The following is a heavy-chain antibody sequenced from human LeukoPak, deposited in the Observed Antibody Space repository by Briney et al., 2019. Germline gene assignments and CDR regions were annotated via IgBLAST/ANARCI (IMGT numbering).Heavy chain of an antibody. Sequence: GGSLRLSCAASGFTFSSYWMSWVRQAPGKGLEWVANIKQDGSEKCYVDSVKGRFTISRDSAKNSLYLQMNSLRAEDTAVYYCAGLYYDFWSGYYTGLGYYYYMDVWGKGTTVTVSS. CDR1: GFTFSSYW. D-gene: IGHD3-3*01. CDR2: IKQDGSEK. CDR3: AGLYYDFWSGYYTGLGYYYYMDV. V-gene: IGHV3-7*01. J-gene: IGHJ6*03.